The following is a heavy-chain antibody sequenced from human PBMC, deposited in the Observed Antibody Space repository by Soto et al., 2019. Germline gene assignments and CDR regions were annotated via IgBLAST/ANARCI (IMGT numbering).Heavy chain of an antibody. D-gene: IGHD2-2*01. J-gene: IGHJ6*02. V-gene: IGHV1-69*01. CDR1: GGTFSSYA. CDR3: AKTILEVSPGISRRSPFRKTSAPPDYYYYGVDV. Sequence: QVQLVQSGAEVKKPGSSVKVSCKASGGTFSSYAISWVRQAPGQGLEWMGGIIPIFGTANYAQKFQGRVTITADESTSTAYMELSSLRSEATDVYYCAKTILEVSPGISRRSPFRKTSAPPDYYYYGVDVWGQGTTVIVSS. CDR2: IIPIFGTA.